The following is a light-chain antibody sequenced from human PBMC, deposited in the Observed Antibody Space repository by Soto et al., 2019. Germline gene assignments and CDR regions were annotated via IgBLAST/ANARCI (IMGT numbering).Light chain of an antibody. CDR2: GAS. V-gene: IGKV3-20*01. CDR1: QSVSSSY. J-gene: IGKJ4*01. CDR3: QQYGSSPLT. Sequence: EIVWTQSPFTLSLSPLEISTLSFSASQSVSSSYLAWYQQKPGQAPRLLIYGASSRATGIPDRFSGSGSGTDFTLTISRLEPEDFAVYYCQQYGSSPLTFGGGTKVDIK.